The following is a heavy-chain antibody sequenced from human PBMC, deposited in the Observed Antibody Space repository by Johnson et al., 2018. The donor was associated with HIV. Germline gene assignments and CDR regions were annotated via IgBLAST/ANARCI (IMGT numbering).Heavy chain of an antibody. CDR2: IKSKTDGGTT. Sequence: VQLVESGGGLVKPGGSLRLSCAASGFTFSNAWMSWVRQAPGKGLEWVGRIKSKTDGGTTDYAAPVKGRFTISRDDSKNTLYLQMNSLRAEDTALYYCARARKIVVRPAALLDAFDFWGQGTMVTVSS. CDR3: ARARKIVVRPAALLDAFDF. J-gene: IGHJ3*01. V-gene: IGHV3-15*05. D-gene: IGHD2-2*01. CDR1: GFTFSNAW.